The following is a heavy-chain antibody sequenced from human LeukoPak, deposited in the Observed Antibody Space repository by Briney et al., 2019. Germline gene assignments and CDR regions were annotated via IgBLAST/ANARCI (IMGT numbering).Heavy chain of an antibody. D-gene: IGHD3-3*01. Sequence: SETLSLTCAVYGGSFSNYFWSWIRQPPGKGLEWIGEINHSGSTNYNPSLKSRVTISVDTSKNQFSLKLSSVTAADTAVYYCARKRYDFWSGYVGQYYYYYYMDVWGKGTTVTVSS. CDR2: INHSGST. CDR1: GGSFSNYF. J-gene: IGHJ6*03. V-gene: IGHV4-34*01. CDR3: ARKRYDFWSGYVGQYYYYYYMDV.